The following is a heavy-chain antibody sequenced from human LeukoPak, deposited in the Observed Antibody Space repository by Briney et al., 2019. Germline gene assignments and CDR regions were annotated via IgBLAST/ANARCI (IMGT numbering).Heavy chain of an antibody. J-gene: IGHJ6*02. V-gene: IGHV4-59*01. D-gene: IGHD3-10*01. CDR2: IYYSGST. Sequence: SETLSLTCTVSGGSISSYYWSWIRQPPGKGLEWIGYIYYSGSTNYNPSLRSRVTISVDTSKNQFSPKLSSVTAADTAVYYCARGYVGGFGELINYYYYGMDVWGQGTTVTVSS. CDR1: GGSISSYY. CDR3: ARGYVGGFGELINYYYYGMDV.